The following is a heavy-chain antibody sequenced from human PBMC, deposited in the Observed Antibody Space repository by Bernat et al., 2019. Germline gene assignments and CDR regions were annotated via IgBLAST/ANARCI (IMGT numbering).Heavy chain of an antibody. D-gene: IGHD6-13*01. CDR1: GFTFSSYA. CDR2: ISYDGSNK. Sequence: QVQLVESGGGVVQPGRSLRLSCAASGFTFSSYAMHWVRQAPGKGLEWVAVISYDGSNKYYADSVKGRFTISRDNSKNTLYLQMNSLRAEDTAVYYCARSTYSSSWYDINTNYYYYYGMDVWGQGTTVTVSS. J-gene: IGHJ6*02. CDR3: ARSTYSSSWYDINTNYYYYYGMDV. V-gene: IGHV3-30-3*01.